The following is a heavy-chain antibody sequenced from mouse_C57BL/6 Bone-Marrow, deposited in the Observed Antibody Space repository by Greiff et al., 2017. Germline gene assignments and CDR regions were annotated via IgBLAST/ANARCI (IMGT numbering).Heavy chain of an antibody. CDR3: ARFYYGHYYAMDY. V-gene: IGHV1-18*01. D-gene: IGHD2-1*01. J-gene: IGHJ4*01. CDR2: INPNNGGT. Sequence: VQLQQSGPELVKPGASVKIPCKASGYTFTGYNMDWVKQSHGKSLEWIGDINPNNGGTIYNQKFKGKATLTVDKSSSTAYMELRSLTSEDTAVYYCARFYYGHYYAMDYWGQGTSVTVSS. CDR1: GYTFTGYN.